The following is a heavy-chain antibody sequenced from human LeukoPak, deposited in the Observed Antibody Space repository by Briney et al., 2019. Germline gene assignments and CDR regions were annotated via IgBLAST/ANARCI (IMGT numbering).Heavy chain of an antibody. CDR3: AKESGKFDY. Sequence: GGSLRLSCVASGLPIADFAMHWVRQAPGTGLEWVSLISGDGVSTFYADSVKGRFSISRDNSKNSLYLEMNSLRTEDAAMYYCAKESGKFDYWGQGTLVAVSS. V-gene: IGHV3-43*02. CDR1: GLPIADFA. J-gene: IGHJ4*02. CDR2: ISGDGVST.